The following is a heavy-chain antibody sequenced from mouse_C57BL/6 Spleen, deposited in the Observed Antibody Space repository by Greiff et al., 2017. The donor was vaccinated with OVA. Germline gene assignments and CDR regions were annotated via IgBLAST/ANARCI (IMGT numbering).Heavy chain of an antibody. D-gene: IGHD4-1*01. CDR2: IRNKANNHAT. CDR1: GFTFSDAW. Sequence: EVQLQESGGGLVQPGGSLKLSCAASGFTFSDAWMDWVRQSPEKGLEWVAEIRNKANNHATYYAESVKGRFTISRDDSKSSVYLQMNSLRAEDTGIYYCTRLGGPYYFDYWGQGTTLTVSS. CDR3: TRLGGPYYFDY. J-gene: IGHJ2*01. V-gene: IGHV6-6*01.